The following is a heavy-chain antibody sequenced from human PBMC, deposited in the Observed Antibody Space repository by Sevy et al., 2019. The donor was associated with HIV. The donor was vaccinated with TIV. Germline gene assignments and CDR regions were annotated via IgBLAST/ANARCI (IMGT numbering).Heavy chain of an antibody. CDR1: GYSFTSYW. CDR3: ARLRIAARPVRYYFDY. CDR2: IYPGDSDT. V-gene: IGHV5-51*01. J-gene: IGHJ4*02. D-gene: IGHD6-6*01. Sequence: GESLKISCKGSGYSFTSYWIGWVRQMPGKGLEWMGIIYPGDSDTRYSPSFQGQVTISADKSIGTAYLQWSSLKASDTAMYYCARLRIAARPVRYYFDYWGQGTLVTVSS.